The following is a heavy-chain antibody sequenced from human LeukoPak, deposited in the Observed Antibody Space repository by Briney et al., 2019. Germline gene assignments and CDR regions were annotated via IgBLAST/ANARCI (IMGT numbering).Heavy chain of an antibody. CDR3: ARAALPVRYFDWLLSLKGSSGAFDI. CDR1: GFTFSSYW. D-gene: IGHD3-9*01. Sequence: PGGSLRLSCAASGFTFSSYWMSWVRQAPGKGLEWVANIKQDGSEKYYVDSVKGRFTISRDNAKNSLYLQMNSLRAEDTAVYYCARAALPVRYFDWLLSLKGSSGAFDIWGQGTMVTVSS. CDR2: IKQDGSEK. V-gene: IGHV3-7*04. J-gene: IGHJ3*02.